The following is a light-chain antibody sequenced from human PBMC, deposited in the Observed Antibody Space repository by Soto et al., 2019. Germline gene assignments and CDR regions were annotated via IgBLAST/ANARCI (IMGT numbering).Light chain of an antibody. Sequence: QSALTQPASVSGSPGQSITISCTGTSSDIGAYNYVSWYQQHPGKAPKVMIHNDSSRPSGVSNRFSGSKSGNTASLTISGLQAEDEADYYCSSSTTSSTVVFGGGTKLTVL. CDR1: SSDIGAYNY. J-gene: IGLJ2*01. V-gene: IGLV2-14*01. CDR2: NDS. CDR3: SSSTTSSTVV.